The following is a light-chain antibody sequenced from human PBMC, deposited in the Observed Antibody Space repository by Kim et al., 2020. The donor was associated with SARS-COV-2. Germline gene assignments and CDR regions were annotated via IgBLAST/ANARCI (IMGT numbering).Light chain of an antibody. CDR1: KLGDKY. Sequence: VSPGQTARFTCSGDKLGDKYACWYQQKPGQSPVLVIYQDIKRPSGIPERFSGSNSGNTATLTISGTQAMDEADYYCQAWDSSTIVFGGGTQLTVL. V-gene: IGLV3-1*01. CDR2: QDI. CDR3: QAWDSSTIV. J-gene: IGLJ2*01.